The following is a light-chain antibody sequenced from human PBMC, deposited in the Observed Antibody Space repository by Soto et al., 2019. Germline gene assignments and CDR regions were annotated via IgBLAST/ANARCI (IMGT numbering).Light chain of an antibody. V-gene: IGLV8-61*01. CDR1: SGSVSTSYY. Sequence: TVVTQEPSFSVSPGGTVTLTCGLSSGSVSTSYYPSWYQQTPGQAPRTLIYSTNTRSSGVPDRFSGSILGNKAALTITGAQADDESDYYCVLYMGSGPLFGGGTKLTVL. CDR2: STN. CDR3: VLYMGSGPL. J-gene: IGLJ3*02.